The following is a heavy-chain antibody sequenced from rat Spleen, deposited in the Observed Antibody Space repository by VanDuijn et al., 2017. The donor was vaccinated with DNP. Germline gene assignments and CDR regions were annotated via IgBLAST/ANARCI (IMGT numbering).Heavy chain of an antibody. CDR1: GFTFSNYG. Sequence: EVELVESGGGLVQPGRSMKLSCAASGFTFSNYGMAWVRQAPKKGLEWVATISYDGSSTYYRDSVKGRFIISRDNVKNILYLQMDSLRSEDTATYYCASLWTLAYWGQGTLVTVSS. CDR3: ASLWTLAY. V-gene: IGHV5-29*01. J-gene: IGHJ3*01. CDR2: ISYDGSST. D-gene: IGHD1-3*01.